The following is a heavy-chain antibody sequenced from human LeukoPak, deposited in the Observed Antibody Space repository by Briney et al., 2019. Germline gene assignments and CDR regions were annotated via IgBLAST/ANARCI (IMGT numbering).Heavy chain of an antibody. D-gene: IGHD2-15*01. CDR1: GFTFSNYW. J-gene: IGHJ4*02. Sequence: PGGSLRLSCVASGFTFSNYWTTWVRQAPGKGLEWVANIKQDGSEKFYVDSVKGRFSISRDNSKNTLYLQMNSLRAEDTAVYYCAKDQGAYCSGGSCYWGALDYWGQGTLVTVSS. CDR3: AKDQGAYCSGGSCYWGALDY. V-gene: IGHV3-7*01. CDR2: IKQDGSEK.